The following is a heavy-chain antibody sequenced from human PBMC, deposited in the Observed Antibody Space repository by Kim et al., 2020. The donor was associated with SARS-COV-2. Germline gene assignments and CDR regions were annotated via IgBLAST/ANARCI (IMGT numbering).Heavy chain of an antibody. CDR2: VNNNNNP. Sequence: GGSLRLSCVTSGFTFGAYALSWVRQAPGGGLEWVASVNNNNNPYYADFVKGRFTASRDYSQNTLLLQMDRLRAADTALYYCAKDHPSGGWPAFDSWGQG. CDR3: AKDHPSGGWPAFDS. V-gene: IGHV3-23*01. J-gene: IGHJ5*02. D-gene: IGHD6-19*01. CDR1: GFTFGAYA.